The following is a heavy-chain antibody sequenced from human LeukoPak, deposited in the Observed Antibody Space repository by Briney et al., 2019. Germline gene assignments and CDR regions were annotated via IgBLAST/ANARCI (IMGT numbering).Heavy chain of an antibody. V-gene: IGHV6-1*01. CDR2: TYYRSKWYN. D-gene: IGHD6-19*01. CDR1: GDSVSSNSAA. CDR3: ASTKAVAGTWSPFDY. J-gene: IGHJ4*02. Sequence: SQTLSLTCAISGDSVSSNSAAWNWIRQSPSRGLEWLGRTYYRSKWYNDYAASVKSRITINPDTSKNQFSLQLNSVTPEDTAVYYCASTKAVAGTWSPFDYWGQGTPVTVSS.